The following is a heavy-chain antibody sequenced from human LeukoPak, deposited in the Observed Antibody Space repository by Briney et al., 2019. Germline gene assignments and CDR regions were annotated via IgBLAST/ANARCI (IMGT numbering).Heavy chain of an antibody. V-gene: IGHV3-7*03. CDR3: ARSSYSSSSSV. D-gene: IGHD6-6*01. CDR2: INSDGSEG. Sequence: GGSLRLSCAASGFTFNTYTMNWVRQAPGKGLEWVASINSDGSEGYYADVVKGRFTISRDNAKNSLYLQINSLRAEDTAVYYCARSSYSSSSSVWGQGTMVTVSS. CDR1: GFTFNTYT. J-gene: IGHJ3*01.